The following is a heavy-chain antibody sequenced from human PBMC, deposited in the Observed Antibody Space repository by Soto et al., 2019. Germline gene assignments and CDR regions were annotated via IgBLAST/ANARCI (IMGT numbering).Heavy chain of an antibody. CDR1: GGSISSYY. CDR2: IYYSGST. CDR3: ARGIVVVPAAIGYYFDY. D-gene: IGHD2-2*02. Sequence: SETLSLTCTVSGGSISSYYWSWIRQPPGKGLEWIGYIYYSGSTNYNPSLKSRVTISVDTSKNQFSLKLSSVTAADTAVYYCARGIVVVPAAIGYYFDYWGQGTLVTVSS. V-gene: IGHV4-59*08. J-gene: IGHJ4*02.